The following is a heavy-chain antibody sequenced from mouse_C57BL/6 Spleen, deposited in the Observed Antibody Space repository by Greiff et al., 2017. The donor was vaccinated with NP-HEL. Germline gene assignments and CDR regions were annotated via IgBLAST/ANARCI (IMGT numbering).Heavy chain of an antibody. Sequence: EVQGVESGGGLVKPGGSLKLSCAASGFTFSSYAMSWVRQTPEKRLEWVATISDGGSYTYYPDNVKGRFTISRDNAKNNLYLQMSHLKSEDTAMYYCARRGDGSSYDYAMDYWGQGTSVTVSS. D-gene: IGHD1-1*01. CDR2: ISDGGSYT. J-gene: IGHJ4*01. CDR1: GFTFSSYA. CDR3: ARRGDGSSYDYAMDY. V-gene: IGHV5-4*01.